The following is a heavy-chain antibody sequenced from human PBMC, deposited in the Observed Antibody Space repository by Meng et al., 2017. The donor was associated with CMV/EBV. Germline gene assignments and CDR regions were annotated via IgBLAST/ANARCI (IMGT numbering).Heavy chain of an antibody. J-gene: IGHJ5*02. CDR3: ARGSRRLPRFNWFDP. V-gene: IGHV4-34*01. CDR1: GGSFSGYY. CDR2: INHSGST. Sequence: QGKSHKWGAGLLKPSETLSLTCAVYGGSFSGYYWSWIRQPPGKGLEWIGEINHSGSTNYNPSLKSRVTISVDTSKNQFSLKLSSVTAADTAVYYCARGSRRLPRFNWFDPWGQGTLVTVSS. D-gene: IGHD3-3*01.